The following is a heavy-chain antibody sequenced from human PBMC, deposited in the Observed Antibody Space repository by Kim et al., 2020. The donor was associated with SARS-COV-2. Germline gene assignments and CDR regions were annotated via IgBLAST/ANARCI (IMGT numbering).Heavy chain of an antibody. Sequence: SLKSRVTISVDTSKNQFSLKLSSVTAADTAVYYCARCHGDLGATSGAVDYWGQGTLVTVSS. CDR3: ARCHGDLGATSGAVDY. V-gene: IGHV4-34*01. J-gene: IGHJ4*02. D-gene: IGHD1-26*01.